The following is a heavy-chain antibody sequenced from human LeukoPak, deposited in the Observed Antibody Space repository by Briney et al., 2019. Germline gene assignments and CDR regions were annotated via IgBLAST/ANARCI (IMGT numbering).Heavy chain of an antibody. V-gene: IGHV1-46*01. D-gene: IGHD5-18*01. CDR1: GYTFTNYY. CDR3: ARRVGDTAMVTAFGYYFDY. CDR2: INPSFGST. J-gene: IGHJ4*02. Sequence: ASVKVSCKASGYTFTNYYIHWVRQAPGQGLECMGIINPSFGSTSYAQKFQGRVTMTRDMSTNTVYMELSSLRSEDAAVYYCARRVGDTAMVTAFGYYFDYWGQETLVTVSS.